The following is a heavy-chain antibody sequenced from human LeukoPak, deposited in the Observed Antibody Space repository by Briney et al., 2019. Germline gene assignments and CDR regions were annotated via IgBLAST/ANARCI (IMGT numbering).Heavy chain of an antibody. Sequence: SETLSLTCAIHGGSFSGYYWNWIRQPPGKGLEWIGEINHSGFTNYNSSLKSRVTISVDTPKNQFSLKLTSVTAADTAVYYCARDPFCTDGVCRKSYFDFWGQGTLVTVSS. D-gene: IGHD2-8*01. CDR3: ARDPFCTDGVCRKSYFDF. CDR1: GGSFSGYY. V-gene: IGHV4-34*01. CDR2: INHSGFT. J-gene: IGHJ4*02.